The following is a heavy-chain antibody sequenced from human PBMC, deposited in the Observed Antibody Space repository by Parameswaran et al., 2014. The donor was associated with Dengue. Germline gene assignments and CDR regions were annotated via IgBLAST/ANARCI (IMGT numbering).Heavy chain of an antibody. CDR2: ISSSGSTI. V-gene: IGHV3-48*03. Sequence: VRQAPGKGLERVSYISSSGSTIYYADSVKGRFTISRDNAKNSLYLQMNSLRAEDTAVYYCARVDYYYGSGSYYFGFDYWGQGTLVTVSS. CDR3: ARVDYYYGSGSYYFGFDY. D-gene: IGHD3-10*01. J-gene: IGHJ4*02.